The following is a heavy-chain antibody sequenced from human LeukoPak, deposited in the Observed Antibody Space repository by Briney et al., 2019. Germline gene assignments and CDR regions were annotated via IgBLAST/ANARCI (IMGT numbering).Heavy chain of an antibody. CDR2: ISGSGGST. J-gene: IGHJ4*02. CDR1: GFTFSSYA. V-gene: IGHV3-23*01. CDR3: AKGTRGSVVVAAKLDY. Sequence: GGSLRLSCAASGFTFSSYAMSWVRQAPGKGLEWVSAISGSGGSTYYADSVKGRFTISRDNSKNTLYLQMNSLRAEDTAVYYCAKGTRGSVVVAAKLDYWGQGTLVTVSS. D-gene: IGHD2-15*01.